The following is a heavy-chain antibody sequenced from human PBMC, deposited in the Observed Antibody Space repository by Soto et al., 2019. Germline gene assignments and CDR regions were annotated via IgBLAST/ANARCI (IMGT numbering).Heavy chain of an antibody. CDR2: IYYSGST. V-gene: IGHV4-59*08. D-gene: IGHD6-25*01. Sequence: SERLSLTCTVSGGSISSYYWSWIRQPPGKGLEWIGYIYYSGSTNYNPSLKSRVTISVDTSKNQFSLKLWSVTAADTAVYYCARRGSVQAAAGFDYWGQGTLVTVSS. J-gene: IGHJ4*02. CDR1: GGSISSYY. CDR3: ARRGSVQAAAGFDY.